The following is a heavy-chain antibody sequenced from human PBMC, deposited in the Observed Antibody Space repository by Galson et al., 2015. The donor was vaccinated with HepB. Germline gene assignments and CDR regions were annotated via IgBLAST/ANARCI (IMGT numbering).Heavy chain of an antibody. Sequence: SLRLSCAASGFTFSSYAMHWVRQAPGKGLEWVAVISYDGSNKYYADSVKGRFTISRDNSKNTLYLQMNSLRAEDTAVYYCARGGGIVGATESTDWGQGTLVTVSS. CDR2: ISYDGSNK. V-gene: IGHV3-30-3*01. D-gene: IGHD1-26*01. CDR3: ARGGGIVGATESTD. CDR1: GFTFSSYA. J-gene: IGHJ4*02.